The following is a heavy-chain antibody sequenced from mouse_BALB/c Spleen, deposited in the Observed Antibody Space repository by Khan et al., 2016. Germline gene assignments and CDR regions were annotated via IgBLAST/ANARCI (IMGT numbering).Heavy chain of an antibody. J-gene: IGHJ3*01. CDR1: GFDFSRYW. D-gene: IGHD1-1*01. V-gene: IGHV4-1*02. CDR3: ARAGYYGYLAY. CDR2: INPDSYTI. Sequence: EVQLVETGGGLVHPGGSLKLSCAASGFDFSRYWMSWVRQAPGKGLECIGDINPDSYTINYTPSLQDKFIISRDNAKNTLYLQMSKVRSEDTALYYCARAGYYGYLAYWGQGTLVTVSA.